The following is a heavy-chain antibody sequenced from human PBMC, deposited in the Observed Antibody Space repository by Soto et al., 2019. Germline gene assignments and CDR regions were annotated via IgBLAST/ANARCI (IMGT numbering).Heavy chain of an antibody. V-gene: IGHV3-23*01. D-gene: IGHD3-9*01. CDR2: IGGSGRNT. CDR3: ARVLQYFAPPYGRDV. J-gene: IGHJ6*02. CDR1: GFTFSNHA. Sequence: PGGSLRLSCAASGFTFSNHAMSWVRQAPGKGLEWVSGIGGSGRNTYYADSVKGRFTISRDNSQNTLFLQMNSLRAEDTAEYYCARVLQYFAPPYGRDVGGQGTTVTVPS.